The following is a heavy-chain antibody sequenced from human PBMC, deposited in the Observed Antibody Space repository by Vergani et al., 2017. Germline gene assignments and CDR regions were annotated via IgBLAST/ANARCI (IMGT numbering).Heavy chain of an antibody. Sequence: VQLLESGGGLVQPGGSLRLSCAASGFTFSSYAMSWVRQAPGKGLEWVAVIWYDGSNKYYADSVKGRFTISRDNSKNTLYLQMNSLRAEDTAVYYCARDPPRPDDAFDIWGQGTMVTVSS. J-gene: IGHJ3*02. CDR3: ARDPPRPDDAFDI. D-gene: IGHD6-6*01. CDR1: GFTFSSYA. V-gene: IGHV3-33*08. CDR2: IWYDGSNK.